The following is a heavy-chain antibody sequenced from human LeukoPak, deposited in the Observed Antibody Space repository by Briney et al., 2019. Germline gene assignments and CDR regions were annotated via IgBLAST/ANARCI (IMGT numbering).Heavy chain of an antibody. CDR2: IKQDGSEK. V-gene: IGHV3-7*01. CDR1: GFTFSNYW. D-gene: IGHD2-2*01. J-gene: IGHJ1*01. Sequence: GGSLRLSCAASGFTFSNYWMSWVRQAPGKGLEWVANIKQDGSEKYYVDSVRGRFTISRDNAKISLYLQMNSLRAEDTAVYYCATYSSSNAREFQYWGQGTLVTVSS. CDR3: ATYSSSNAREFQY.